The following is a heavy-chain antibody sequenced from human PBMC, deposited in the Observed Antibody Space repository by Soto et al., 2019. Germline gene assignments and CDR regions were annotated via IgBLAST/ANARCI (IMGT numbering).Heavy chain of an antibody. CDR2: ISAYNGNT. Sequence: GASVKVSCKASGYTFTSYGISWVRQAPGQGLEWMGWISAYNGNTNYAQKLQGRVTMTTDTSTSTAYMELRSLRSDDTAVYYCARGRSYYDILTGWGSDYYYGMDVWGQGTTVTVSS. CDR1: GYTFTSYG. J-gene: IGHJ6*02. D-gene: IGHD3-9*01. V-gene: IGHV1-18*01. CDR3: ARGRSYYDILTGWGSDYYYGMDV.